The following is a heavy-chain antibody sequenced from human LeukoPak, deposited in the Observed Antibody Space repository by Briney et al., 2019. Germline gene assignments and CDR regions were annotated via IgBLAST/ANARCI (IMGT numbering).Heavy chain of an antibody. V-gene: IGHV3-23*01. D-gene: IGHD2-2*01. CDR1: GFIFRSYA. CDR3: SKEFVRHQMLFCFDS. J-gene: IGHJ4*02. Sequence: GGSLRLSCAASGFIFRSYAMSWVRQAPGKGLEWVSIISASGGTANDADSAKGRFTISRDNSRNTLYLQMNSLRAEDTAVYYCSKEFVRHQMLFCFDSWGQGTPVTVSS. CDR2: ISASGGTA.